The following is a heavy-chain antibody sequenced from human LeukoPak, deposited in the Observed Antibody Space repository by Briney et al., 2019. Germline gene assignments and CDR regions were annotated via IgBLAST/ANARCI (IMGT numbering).Heavy chain of an antibody. J-gene: IGHJ4*02. CDR1: GYSFTSFW. Sequence: GESLKISWKGSGYSFTSFWIAWVRHMPGKGLEWMGIIYPGDSDTRYSPSFEGQVTFSAHQSISTAYMQWSSLKASDTAMYYCARGRYSGTYLSYFDYWAQGALVTVS. D-gene: IGHD1-26*01. CDR2: IYPGDSDT. CDR3: ARGRYSGTYLSYFDY. V-gene: IGHV5-51*01.